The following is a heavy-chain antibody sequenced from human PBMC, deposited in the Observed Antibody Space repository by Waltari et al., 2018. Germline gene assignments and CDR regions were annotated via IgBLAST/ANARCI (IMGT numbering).Heavy chain of an antibody. CDR1: GFTFSSYG. J-gene: IGHJ4*02. CDR2: ISYDGSNK. Sequence: QVQLVESGGGVVQPGRSLRLSCAASGFTFSSYGMHWFRQAPGKGLEWVAVISYDGSNKYYADSVKGRFTISRDNSKNTLYLQMNSLRAEDTAVYYCAKDETDIWYLFDYWGQGTLVTVSS. D-gene: IGHD2-8*01. V-gene: IGHV3-30*18. CDR3: AKDETDIWYLFDY.